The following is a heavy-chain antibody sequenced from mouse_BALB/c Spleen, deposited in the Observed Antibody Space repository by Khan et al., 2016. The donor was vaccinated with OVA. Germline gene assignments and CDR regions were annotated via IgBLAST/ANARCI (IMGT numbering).Heavy chain of an antibody. J-gene: IGHJ1*01. Sequence: QIQLVQSGPEVKKPGETVKISCKASGYSFTNYGMNWVRQAPGKGLKWMGWINTYTGEPTYADDFKGRFAFSLVTSASTAYLQINTLKNEDTATYFCASGGYWYFDVWGAGTTVTVSS. CDR1: GYSFTNYG. V-gene: IGHV9-3-1*01. CDR2: INTYTGEP. D-gene: IGHD1-1*02. CDR3: ASGGYWYFDV.